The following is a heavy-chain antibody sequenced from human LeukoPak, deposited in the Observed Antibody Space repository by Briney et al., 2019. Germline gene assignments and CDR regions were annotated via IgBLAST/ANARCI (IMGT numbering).Heavy chain of an antibody. CDR1: GFAFSNLA. Sequence: GGSLRLSCAAPGFAFSNLAMGWVRQAPGQGLEWVSVISDSGSLTYYADSVKGRFTISRDNSKNTLYLQMDSLRAEDTAIYYCARDRYRESSSWFLDYWGQGTLVTVSS. V-gene: IGHV3-23*01. CDR3: ARDRYRESSSWFLDY. D-gene: IGHD6-13*01. CDR2: ISDSGSLT. J-gene: IGHJ4*02.